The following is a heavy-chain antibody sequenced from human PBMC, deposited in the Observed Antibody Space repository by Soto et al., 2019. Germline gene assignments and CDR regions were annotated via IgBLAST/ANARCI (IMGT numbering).Heavy chain of an antibody. V-gene: IGHV1-24*01. CDR2: FDPEDGEI. D-gene: IGHD6-19*01. CDR3: ATVLGRHNSGWYYFES. J-gene: IGHJ4*02. Sequence: ASVKVSCKVSGYTLTELSMHWVRQAPGKGLEYMGGFDPEDGEIIYAPKFQGRVTMTEDTSTDTTYKVLSSLRSEDTAVYYCATVLGRHNSGWYYFESWGQGTMVVVSS. CDR1: GYTLTELS.